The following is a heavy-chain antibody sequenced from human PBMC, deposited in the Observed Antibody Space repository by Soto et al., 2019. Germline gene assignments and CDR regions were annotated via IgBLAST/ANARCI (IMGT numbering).Heavy chain of an antibody. CDR3: ARGLRGVLDY. Sequence: GGSLRLSXVASGFNFGNFGMHWVRQAPGKGLEWLTVISNDENIKQDSVRGRFAIARDNSKNTLYLHLTSLRAEDTAIYYCARGLRGVLDYWGQGTLVTVSS. CDR2: ISNDENIK. J-gene: IGHJ4*02. CDR1: GFNFGNFG. D-gene: IGHD5-12*01. V-gene: IGHV3-33*01.